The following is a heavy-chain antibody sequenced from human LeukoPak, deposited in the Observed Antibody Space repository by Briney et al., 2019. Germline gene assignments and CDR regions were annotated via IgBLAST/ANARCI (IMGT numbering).Heavy chain of an antibody. J-gene: IGHJ4*02. CDR2: IRYDGTNK. D-gene: IGHD2-15*01. Sequence: PGGSLRLSCAASGFTFSSYGMHWVRQAPGKGLEWVTFIRYDGTNKYYADSVKGRFTISRDNSKHTLYLQMNSLRAEDTAVYYCAKEGYCSGGSCQRIDYWGQGTLVTVSS. V-gene: IGHV3-30*02. CDR1: GFTFSSYG. CDR3: AKEGYCSGGSCQRIDY.